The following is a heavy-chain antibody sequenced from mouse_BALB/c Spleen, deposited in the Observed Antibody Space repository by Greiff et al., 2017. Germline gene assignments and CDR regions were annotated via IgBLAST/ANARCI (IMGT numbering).Heavy chain of an antibody. V-gene: IGHV5-9-3*01. CDR3: ARVLDSSGYGFAY. J-gene: IGHJ3*01. CDR2: ISSGGSYT. Sequence: EVQRVESGGGLVKPGGSLKLSCAASGFTFSSYAMSWVRQTPEKRLEWVATISSGGSYTYYPDSVKGRFTISRDNAKNTLYLQMSSLRSEDTAMYYCARVLDSSGYGFAYWGQGTLVTVSA. CDR1: GFTFSSYA. D-gene: IGHD3-2*01.